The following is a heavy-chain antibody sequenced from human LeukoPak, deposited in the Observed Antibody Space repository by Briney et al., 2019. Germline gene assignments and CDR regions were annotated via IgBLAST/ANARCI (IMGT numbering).Heavy chain of an antibody. J-gene: IGHJ4*02. D-gene: IGHD4/OR15-4a*01. Sequence: PGGSLRLSCAASGFAVSSNFMSWVRQAPGKGLEWVSVIYSIGTTYYADSVKGRFTISRDNTRNTLYLQMNSLRAEDTAVYYCARDRDYGGFDYWGQGTFVTVSS. CDR2: IYSIGTT. V-gene: IGHV3-53*01. CDR1: GFAVSSNF. CDR3: ARDRDYGGFDY.